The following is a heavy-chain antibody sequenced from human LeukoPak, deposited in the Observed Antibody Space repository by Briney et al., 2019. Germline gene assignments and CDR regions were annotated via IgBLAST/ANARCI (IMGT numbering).Heavy chain of an antibody. CDR2: ISSSSSYT. CDR1: GFTFSDYY. Sequence: GGSLRLSCAASGFTFSDYYMRWIRQAPGKGLEWVAYISSSSSYTNYADSVKGRFTIPRDNAKNSLYLQMNSLRAEDTAVYYCARAPFSGTASISFGIWGQGTMVTVSS. D-gene: IGHD1-1*01. V-gene: IGHV3-11*06. CDR3: ARAPFSGTASISFGI. J-gene: IGHJ3*02.